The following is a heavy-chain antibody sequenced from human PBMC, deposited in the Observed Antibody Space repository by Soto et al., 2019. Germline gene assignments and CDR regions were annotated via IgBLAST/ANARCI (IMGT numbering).Heavy chain of an antibody. V-gene: IGHV1-69*12. CDR3: ASGIQLWLRRINNGYSG. CDR1: GGTFSTYA. CDR2: IIPMFGTA. D-gene: IGHD5-18*01. Sequence: QVQLVQSGAAVKKPESSVKVSCKAPGGTFSTYAISWVRQAPGQGLEWMGGIIPMFGTANYAQRFQDRVTITADESTNTVHMERSSLRSEDTAVYFCASGIQLWLRRINNGYSGWGQGTLVTVSS. J-gene: IGHJ4*02.